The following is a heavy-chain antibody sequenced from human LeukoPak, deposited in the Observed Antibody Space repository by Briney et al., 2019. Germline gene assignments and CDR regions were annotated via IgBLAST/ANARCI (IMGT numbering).Heavy chain of an antibody. CDR3: ARRGRYYYGSGSYSFYNWFDP. J-gene: IGHJ5*02. D-gene: IGHD3-10*01. CDR2: INHSGST. CDR1: GGSFSGYY. V-gene: IGHV4-34*01. Sequence: SETLSLTCAVYGGSFSGYYWSWIRQPPGKGLEWIGEINHSGSTNYNPSLKSRVTISVDTSKNQFSLKLSSVTAADTAVYYCARRGRYYYGSGSYSFYNWFDPWGQGTLVTVSS.